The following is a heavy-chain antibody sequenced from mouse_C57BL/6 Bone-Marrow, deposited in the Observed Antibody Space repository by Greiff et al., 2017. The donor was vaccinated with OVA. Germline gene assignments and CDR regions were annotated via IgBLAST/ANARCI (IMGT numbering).Heavy chain of an antibody. CDR1: GFSLSTFGMG. J-gene: IGHJ2*01. CDR2: IWWDDDK. D-gene: IGHD2-1*01. Sequence: QVQLKESGPGILQPSQTLSLTCSFSGFSLSTFGMGVGWLRQPSGKGLEWLAHIWWDDDKYYNPALKNRLTISKDTSKNQVFLKIDNVDTADTATYYCAGIGNYVGYFGYGGRGTALTVTS. CDR3: AGIGNYVGYFGY. V-gene: IGHV8-8*01.